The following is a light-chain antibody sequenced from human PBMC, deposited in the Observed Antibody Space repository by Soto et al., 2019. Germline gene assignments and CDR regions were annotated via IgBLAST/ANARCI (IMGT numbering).Light chain of an antibody. CDR2: DAS. V-gene: IGLV2-11*01. J-gene: IGLJ2*01. CDR3: CSYAGRV. Sequence: QSVLTQPRSVSGSPGQSVTISCTGTSSDVGGYNYVSWYQQHPGKAPKLMIYDASKRPSGVPDRFSGSKSGNTASLTISGLQAEDEADYYCCSYAGRVFGGGTKLTVL. CDR1: SSDVGGYNY.